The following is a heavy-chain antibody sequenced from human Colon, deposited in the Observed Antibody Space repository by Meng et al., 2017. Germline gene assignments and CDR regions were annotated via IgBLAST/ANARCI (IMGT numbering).Heavy chain of an antibody. J-gene: IGHJ4*02. D-gene: IGHD4-17*01. Sequence: EVHLVGSGGGLVQPGGSLRLYCADSGFTFSSFWMHWVRQAPGKGLVWVSRINYDGTITNYADSVKGRFTISRDNAKNTLSLQVNSLRAEDTAVYYCARATTVTRIDSWGQGTLVTVSS. CDR3: ARATTVTRIDS. CDR2: INYDGTIT. CDR1: GFTFSSFW. V-gene: IGHV3-74*01.